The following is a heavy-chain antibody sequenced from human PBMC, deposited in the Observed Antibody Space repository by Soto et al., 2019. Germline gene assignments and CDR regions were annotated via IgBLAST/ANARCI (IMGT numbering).Heavy chain of an antibody. Sequence: QVQLVQSGAEVKKPGASVKVSCKASGNIFTDYYMHWVRQAPGQGLEWLGWINPKGGRTHFAQKFQGRVTMTWDTSISTGYMHLSSLTSDDTALYFCGRGRAPGPSGEYWGHGTQVTVSS. D-gene: IGHD6-19*01. CDR3: GRGRAPGPSGEY. CDR2: INPKGGRT. J-gene: IGHJ4*01. CDR1: GNIFTDYY. V-gene: IGHV1-2*02.